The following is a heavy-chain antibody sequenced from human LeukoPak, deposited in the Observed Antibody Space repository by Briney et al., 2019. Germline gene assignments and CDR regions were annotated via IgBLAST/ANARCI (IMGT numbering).Heavy chain of an antibody. J-gene: IGHJ4*02. CDR3: ARHGSYWDFDS. CDR2: IYYSGST. D-gene: IGHD1-26*01. Sequence: SETLSLTCTVSGDSISNYYWSWIRQPPGKGREWIGYIYYSGSTSYNPSLKSRVTISVGPSKNQFSVKLNSVTAADTAVYYCARHGSYWDFDSWGQGTLVTVSS. V-gene: IGHV4-59*08. CDR1: GDSISNYY.